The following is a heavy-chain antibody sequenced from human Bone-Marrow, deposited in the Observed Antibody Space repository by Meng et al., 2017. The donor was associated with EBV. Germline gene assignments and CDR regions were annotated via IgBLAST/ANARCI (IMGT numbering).Heavy chain of an antibody. D-gene: IGHD1-26*01. CDR3: ARDLRETSGTFPFDY. Sequence: QVQLQASGPGLVTPSGTLSLTCVVSGGSISSRHWWSWVRQPPGKGLEWIGEIYHSGRTNYNPSLKSRVTISVDKSKNQLSLKLSSVTAADTAVYYCARDLRETSGTFPFDYWGQGTLVTVSS. V-gene: IGHV4-4*02. J-gene: IGHJ4*02. CDR1: GGSISSRHW. CDR2: IYHSGRT.